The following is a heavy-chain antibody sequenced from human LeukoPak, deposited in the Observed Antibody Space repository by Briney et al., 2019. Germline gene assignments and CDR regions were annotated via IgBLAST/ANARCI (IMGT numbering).Heavy chain of an antibody. D-gene: IGHD3-3*01. Sequence: GGSLRLSCAASGFTFSDYWMHWVRRAPGKGLKWVANIKGDETEKYYVDSVKGRFTISRDNAKNSVFLQMNSLRVEDTAIYYCARALSAWGQGTLVTVSS. CDR1: GFTFSDYW. J-gene: IGHJ4*02. CDR2: IKGDETEK. CDR3: ARALSA. V-gene: IGHV3-7*03.